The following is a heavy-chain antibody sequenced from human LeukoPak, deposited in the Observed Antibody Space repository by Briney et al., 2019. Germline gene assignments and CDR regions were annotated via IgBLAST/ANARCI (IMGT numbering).Heavy chain of an antibody. CDR2: ISGSGGST. CDR1: GFTFSSYA. J-gene: IGHJ3*02. V-gene: IGHV3-23*01. D-gene: IGHD3-10*01. CDR3: ARSMRGGDAFDI. Sequence: GGSLRLSCAASGFTFSSYAMSWVRQAPGKGLEWVSAISGSGGSTYYADSVKGRFTISRDNSKNTLYLQMNSLRSEDTAVYYCARSMRGGDAFDIWGQGTMVTVSS.